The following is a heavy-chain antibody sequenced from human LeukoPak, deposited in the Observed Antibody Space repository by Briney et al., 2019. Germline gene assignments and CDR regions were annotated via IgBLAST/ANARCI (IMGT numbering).Heavy chain of an antibody. V-gene: IGHV4-4*09. J-gene: IGHJ5*02. CDR3: ARDGASASGSWFGP. D-gene: IGHD1-26*01. CDR1: GASISSYY. CDR2: IYTSGNT. Sequence: SETLSLTCSVSGASISSYYWSWIRQPPGKGLEWIGYIYTSGNTYYNPSLNSRVTISVDTSKNQFSLRLNSVTAADTAVYYCARDGASASGSWFGPWGQGTLVIVSS.